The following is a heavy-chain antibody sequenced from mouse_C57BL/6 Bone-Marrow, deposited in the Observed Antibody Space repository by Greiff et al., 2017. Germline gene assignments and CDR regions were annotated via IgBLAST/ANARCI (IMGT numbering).Heavy chain of an antibody. V-gene: IGHV14-3*01. CDR2: IDPANGNT. CDR3: ARGYDYLYYYAMDY. J-gene: IGHJ4*01. Sequence: EVQLVESVAELVRPGASVTLSCTASGFNIKNTYMHWVKQRPEQGLEWIGRIDPANGNTKYAPKVQGKATITADPSSNTAYLQLSSLTSEDTAIYYSARGYDYLYYYAMDYWGQGTSVTVSS. D-gene: IGHD2-4*01. CDR1: GFNIKNTY.